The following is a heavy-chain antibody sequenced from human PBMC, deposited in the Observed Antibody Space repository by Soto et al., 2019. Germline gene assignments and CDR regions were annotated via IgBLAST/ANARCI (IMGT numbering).Heavy chain of an antibody. D-gene: IGHD2-15*01. V-gene: IGHV4-39*01. CDR1: GGSISSSSYY. Sequence: SETLSLTCTVSGGSISSSSYYWGWIRQPPGKGLEWIGSIFYSGSTYYNPSLKSRVTISVDTSKNQFSLKLSSVTAADTPVYYCARHLTYCSAGSCSSDFPYYGMDVWGQGTTVT. CDR3: ARHLTYCSAGSCSSDFPYYGMDV. CDR2: IFYSGST. J-gene: IGHJ6*02.